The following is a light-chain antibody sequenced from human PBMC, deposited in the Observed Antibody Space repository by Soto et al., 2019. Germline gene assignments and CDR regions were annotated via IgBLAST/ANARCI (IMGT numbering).Light chain of an antibody. Sequence: DIQMTQSPSTLSASVGDRVTITCRASQSISSWLAWYQQKPGKAPKLLIYGASSLERGVPSRFSGSGSGTEFTLTISSLQPDDFATYYCQQCNSYPNTFGQGTKLEIK. CDR3: QQCNSYPNT. CDR2: GAS. J-gene: IGKJ2*01. CDR1: QSISSW. V-gene: IGKV1-5*01.